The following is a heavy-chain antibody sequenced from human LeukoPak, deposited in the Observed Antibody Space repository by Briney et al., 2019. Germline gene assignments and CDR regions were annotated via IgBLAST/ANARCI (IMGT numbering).Heavy chain of an antibody. V-gene: IGHV3-15*01. CDR1: VFTLNNAR. CDR3: TTDRYYDNSELQFQH. Sequence: GGCLRLSCAASVFTLNNARMSWVRQAPRKGLEWLGRMKRETDGGTIDYAAPVKGRFTISRDDSRNTLYLQMDSLKIEDTAVYYCTTDRYYDNSELQFQHWGQGTLVTVSS. D-gene: IGHD3-22*01. J-gene: IGHJ1*01. CDR2: MKRETDGGTI.